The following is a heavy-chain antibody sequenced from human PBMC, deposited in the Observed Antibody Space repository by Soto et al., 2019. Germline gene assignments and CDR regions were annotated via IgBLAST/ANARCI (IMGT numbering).Heavy chain of an antibody. D-gene: IGHD3-3*01. CDR2: TSPDGST. CDR1: GFSLRSQW. Sequence: GGSLRLSCAASGFSLRSQWMHWIRQAPGKGLEWVSRTSPDGSTIYADSVKGRFTISRDNAKNTVYLQMNSLRAEDTAMYYCSVSIFGVVHYWGQGTLVTVSS. CDR3: SVSIFGVVHY. V-gene: IGHV3-74*01. J-gene: IGHJ4*02.